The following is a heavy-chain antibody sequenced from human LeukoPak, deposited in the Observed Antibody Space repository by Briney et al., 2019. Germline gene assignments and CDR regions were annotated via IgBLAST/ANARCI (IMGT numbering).Heavy chain of an antibody. CDR1: GFTFSSYS. CDR3: ARRYVGGSFDP. V-gene: IGHV3-48*01. D-gene: IGHD2-2*01. Sequence: SGGSLRLSCAASGFTFSSYSMNWVRQAPGKGLEWVSYISSSSSTIYYADSVKGRFTISRDNAKNSLYLQMNSLRAEDTAVYYCARRYVGGSFDPWGQGTLVTVSS. J-gene: IGHJ5*02. CDR2: ISSSSSTI.